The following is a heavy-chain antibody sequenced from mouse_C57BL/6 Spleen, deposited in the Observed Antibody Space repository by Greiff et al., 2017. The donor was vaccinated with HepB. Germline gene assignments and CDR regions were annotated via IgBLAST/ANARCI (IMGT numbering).Heavy chain of an antibody. CDR3: AREGLLRSLDY. J-gene: IGHJ2*01. CDR2: IDPSDSYT. V-gene: IGHV1-69*01. D-gene: IGHD1-1*01. Sequence: VQLQQSGAELVMPGASVKLSCKASGYTFTSYWMHWVKQRPGQGLEWIGEIDPSDSYTNYNQKFKGKSTLTVDKSSSTAYMQLSSLTSEDSAVYYCAREGLLRSLDYWGQGTTLTVSS. CDR1: GYTFTSYW.